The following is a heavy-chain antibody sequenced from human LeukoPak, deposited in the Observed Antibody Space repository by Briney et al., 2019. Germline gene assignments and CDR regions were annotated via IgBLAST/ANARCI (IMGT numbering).Heavy chain of an antibody. D-gene: IGHD1-26*01. CDR2: IKQDGSEK. V-gene: IGHV3-7*01. CDR1: GFTFSSYW. CDR3: ARAKWELPLDY. J-gene: IGHJ4*02. Sequence: GGSLRLSCAASGFTFSSYWMSWVRQAPGKGLEWVANIKQDGSEKYYVDSVKGRLTISRDNAKNSLYLQMNSLRAEDTAVYYCARAKWELPLDYWGQGTLVTVSS.